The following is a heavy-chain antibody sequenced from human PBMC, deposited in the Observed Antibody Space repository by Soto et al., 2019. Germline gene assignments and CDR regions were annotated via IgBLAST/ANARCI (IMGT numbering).Heavy chain of an antibody. D-gene: IGHD1-1*01. J-gene: IGHJ6*02. V-gene: IGHV3-7*01. Sequence: GGSLRLSCADSWFTFSSYWMSWVRQAPGKGLEWVANVKYDGSQTYYVGSVKGHFTISRDNAKNSLYLQMNSLRAEDTAVYYCTRDFQGPLDYGMDVWGQGTTVTVSS. CDR2: VKYDGSQT. CDR3: TRDFQGPLDYGMDV. CDR1: WFTFSSYW.